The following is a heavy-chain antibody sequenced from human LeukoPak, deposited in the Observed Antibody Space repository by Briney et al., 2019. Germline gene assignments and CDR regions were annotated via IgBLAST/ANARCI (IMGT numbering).Heavy chain of an antibody. CDR1: GFIFSSYA. J-gene: IGHJ4*02. CDR3: ARDRGGWSGGLDY. V-gene: IGHV3-23*01. D-gene: IGHD6-19*01. CDR2: ISGSGGST. Sequence: GGSLRLSCAASGFIFSSYAMSWVRQAPGKGLEWVSTISGSGGSTYYADSVKGRFTISRDNSKNTVYLQMNSLRAEDTAVYYCARDRGGWSGGLDYWGQGTLVTVSS.